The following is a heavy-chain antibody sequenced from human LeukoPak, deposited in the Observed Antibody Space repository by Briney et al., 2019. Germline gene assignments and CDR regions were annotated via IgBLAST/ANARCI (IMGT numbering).Heavy chain of an antibody. Sequence: SETLSLTCTVSGGSISSGDYYWSWIRQPPGKGREWIGYIYYSGSTYYNPSLKSRVTISVDTSKNQFSLKLSSVTAADTAVYYCARVFSGNPNYWGQGTLVTVSS. CDR1: GGSISSGDYY. CDR3: ARVFSGNPNY. D-gene: IGHD4-23*01. V-gene: IGHV4-30-4*08. J-gene: IGHJ4*02. CDR2: IYYSGST.